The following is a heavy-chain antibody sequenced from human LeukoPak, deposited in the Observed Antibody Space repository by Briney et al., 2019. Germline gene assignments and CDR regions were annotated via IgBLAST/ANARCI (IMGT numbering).Heavy chain of an antibody. CDR2: IYYSGST. D-gene: IGHD3-22*01. J-gene: IGHJ4*02. CDR3: AKVSDRDSSGYYWGFEY. V-gene: IGHV4-39*07. Sequence: PSETLSLTCVVSGGSISSSNYYWGWIRQPPGKGLEWIGSIYYSGSTNYNPSLKSRVTISVDTSRDQFSLKLTSVTAADTAVYYCAKVSDRDSSGYYWGFEYWGQGTLVTVS. CDR1: GGSISSSNYY.